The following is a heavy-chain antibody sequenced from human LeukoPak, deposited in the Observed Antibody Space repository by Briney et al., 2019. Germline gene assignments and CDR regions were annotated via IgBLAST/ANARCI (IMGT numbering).Heavy chain of an antibody. CDR3: ARGPSSSWYRSWFDP. D-gene: IGHD6-13*01. J-gene: IGHJ5*02. CDR2: INHSGST. Sequence: ASETLSLTCAVYGGSFSGYYWSWIRQPPGKGLEWIGEINHSGSTNYNPSLRSRVTISVDTSKNQFSLKLSSVTAADTAVYYCARGPSSSWYRSWFDPWGQGTLVTVSS. CDR1: GGSFSGYY. V-gene: IGHV4-34*01.